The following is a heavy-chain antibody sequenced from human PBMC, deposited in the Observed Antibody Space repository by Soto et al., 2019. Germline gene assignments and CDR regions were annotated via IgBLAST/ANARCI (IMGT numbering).Heavy chain of an antibody. V-gene: IGHV3-64D*06. D-gene: IGHD6-6*01. CDR2: ISSNGGST. J-gene: IGHJ5*01. Sequence: LRLSCSGSGFTFSSYAMQWVRQAPGKGLEYASAISSNGGSTYYADSVKGRFTISRDNPKKTLYLQMTSLRVEDTAVYYCVKGKYSSSGLLDWFDPWGQGTVVTVSS. CDR1: GFTFSSYA. CDR3: VKGKYSSSGLLDWFDP.